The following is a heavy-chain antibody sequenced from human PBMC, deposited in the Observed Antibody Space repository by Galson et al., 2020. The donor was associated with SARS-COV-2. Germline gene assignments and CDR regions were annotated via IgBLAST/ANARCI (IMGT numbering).Heavy chain of an antibody. CDR1: AESFRGYS. V-gene: IGHV4-34*01. CDR3: ARGQRGVVPSPVLGLGPYYSYYYMDV. D-gene: IGHD3-10*01. J-gene: IGHJ6*03. Sequence: SETLSLTCDVHAESFRGYSWTWIRQPPGKGLEWIREIKIAGNTKYSPTLRRRVTIAVDSTKNQLSLNLRSLTAADAALYYCARGQRGVVPSPVLGLGPYYSYYYMDVCAKGTTVTVSS. CDR2: IKIAGNT.